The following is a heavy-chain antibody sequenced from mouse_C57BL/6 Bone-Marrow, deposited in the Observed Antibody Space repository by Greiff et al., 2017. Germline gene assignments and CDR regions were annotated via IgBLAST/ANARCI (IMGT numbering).Heavy chain of an antibody. D-gene: IGHD1-1*01. J-gene: IGHJ3*01. V-gene: IGHV1-62-2*01. CDR3: ARHEVYPYYNGSRVAWFAY. CDR1: GYTFTEYT. CDR2: FYPGSGSI. Sequence: QVQLQQSGAELVKPGASVKLSCKASGYTFTEYTIHWVKQRSGQGLEWIGWFYPGSGSIKYNEKFKDKATLTADKSSSTVYMELSRCTSEDSAVYFCARHEVYPYYNGSRVAWFAYWGQGTLVTVSA.